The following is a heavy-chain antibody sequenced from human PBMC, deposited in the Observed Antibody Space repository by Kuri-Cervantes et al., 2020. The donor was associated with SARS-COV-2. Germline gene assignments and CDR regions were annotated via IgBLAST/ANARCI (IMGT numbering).Heavy chain of an antibody. V-gene: IGHV1-69*05. CDR2: IIPIFGTA. D-gene: IGHD5-18*01. Sequence: SVKVSCKASGGTFSSYAISWVRQAPGQGLEWMGGIIPIFGTANYAQKFQGRVTITTDESTSTAYMELSRLRSDDTAVYYCARVPGIYSYGPPHFDYWGQGTLVTVSS. CDR3: ARVPGIYSYGPPHFDY. J-gene: IGHJ4*02. CDR1: GGTFSSYA.